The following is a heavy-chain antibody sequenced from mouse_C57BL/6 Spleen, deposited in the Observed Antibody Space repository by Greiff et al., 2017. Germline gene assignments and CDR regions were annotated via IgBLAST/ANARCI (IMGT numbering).Heavy chain of an antibody. D-gene: IGHD2-3*01. V-gene: IGHV1-52*01. CDR3: ARREDGYPWYFDV. J-gene: IGHJ1*03. Sequence: QVQLKQPGAELVRPGSSVKLSCKASGYTFTSYWMHWVKQRPIQGLEWIGNIDPSDSETHYNQKFKDKATLTVDKSSSTAYMQLSSLTSEDSAVYYCARREDGYPWYFDVWGTGTTVTVSS. CDR2: IDPSDSET. CDR1: GYTFTSYW.